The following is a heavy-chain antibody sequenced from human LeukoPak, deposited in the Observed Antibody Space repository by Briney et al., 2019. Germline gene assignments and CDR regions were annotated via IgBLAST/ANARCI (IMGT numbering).Heavy chain of an antibody. CDR3: ARGSYSSSNYFDY. CDR2: ISSTGSTI. D-gene: IGHD6-6*01. CDR1: GFTFSSYS. V-gene: IGHV3-48*01. Sequence: GSLRLSCAASGFTFSSYSMNWVRQAPGKGLEWVSYISSTGSTIYYADSVRGRFTISRDNAKNSLYLQMNSLRAEDTAVYYCARGSYSSSNYFDYWGQGTLVTVSS. J-gene: IGHJ4*02.